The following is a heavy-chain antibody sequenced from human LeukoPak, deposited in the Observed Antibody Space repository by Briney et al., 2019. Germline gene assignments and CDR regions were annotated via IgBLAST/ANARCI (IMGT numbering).Heavy chain of an antibody. J-gene: IGHJ4*02. CDR1: GFTFSNYG. CDR2: ILSDATKS. CDR3: VKDPIAAVGTRGFDY. V-gene: IGHV3-30*02. D-gene: IGHD6-13*01. Sequence: PGGSLRLSCTASGFTFSNYGIHWVRQAPGKGLERVAFILSDATKSYYVDSVRGRFTLSRDNSKNTVYLQMNSLRVEDTAVYHCVKDPIAAVGTRGFDYWGQGTLVAVSS.